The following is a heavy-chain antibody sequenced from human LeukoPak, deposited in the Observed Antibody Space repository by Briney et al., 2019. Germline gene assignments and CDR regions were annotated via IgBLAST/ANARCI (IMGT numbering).Heavy chain of an antibody. J-gene: IGHJ5*02. Sequence: ASVKVSCKASGYTFTSYGISWVRQAPGQGLEWMGWISAYNGNTNYAQKLQGRVTMTTDTSTSTAYMEQRSLRSDDTAVYYCARGGRRIAAAGNHNWFDPWGQGTLVTVSS. CDR2: ISAYNGNT. D-gene: IGHD6-13*01. CDR3: ARGGRRIAAAGNHNWFDP. CDR1: GYTFTSYG. V-gene: IGHV1-18*01.